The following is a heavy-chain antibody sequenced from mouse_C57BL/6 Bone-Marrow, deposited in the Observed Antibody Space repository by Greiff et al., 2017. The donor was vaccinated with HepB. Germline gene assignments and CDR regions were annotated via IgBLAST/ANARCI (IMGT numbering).Heavy chain of an antibody. Sequence: EVKLEESGPGLAKPSQTLSLTCSVTGYSITSDYWNWIRKFPGNKLEYMGYISYSGSTYYNPSLKSRISITRDTSKNQYYLQLNSVTTEDTATYYCARGYYDYPAWFAYWGQGTLVTVSA. V-gene: IGHV3-8*01. D-gene: IGHD2-4*01. CDR1: GYSITSDY. CDR2: ISYSGST. CDR3: ARGYYDYPAWFAY. J-gene: IGHJ3*01.